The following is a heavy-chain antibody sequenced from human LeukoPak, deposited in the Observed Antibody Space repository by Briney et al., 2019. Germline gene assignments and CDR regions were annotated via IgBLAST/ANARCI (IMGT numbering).Heavy chain of an antibody. Sequence: PGGSLRLSCAASGFTVSSNYMTWVRQAPGKGLEWVAVISYDGSNKYYADSVKGRFTISRDNSKNTLYLQMNSLRAEDTAVYYCARDGGIVGAGGYYYYMDVWGKGTTVTVSS. CDR3: ARDGGIVGAGGYYYYMDV. D-gene: IGHD1-26*01. V-gene: IGHV3-30-3*01. J-gene: IGHJ6*03. CDR1: GFTVSSNY. CDR2: ISYDGSNK.